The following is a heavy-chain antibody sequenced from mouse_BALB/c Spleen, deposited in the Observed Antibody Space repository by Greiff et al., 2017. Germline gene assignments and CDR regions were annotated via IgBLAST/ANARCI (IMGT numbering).Heavy chain of an antibody. CDR1: GFTFSSYG. V-gene: IGHV5-6-3*01. CDR3: ARVYYEGAY. J-gene: IGHJ3*01. CDR2: INSNGGST. Sequence: DVKLVESGGGLVKPGGSLKFSCAASGFTFSSYGMSWVRQTPDKRLELVATINSNGGSTNYPDSVKGRFTISRDNAKNTLYLQMSRLKSEDTAMYYCARVYYEGAYWGQGTLVTVSA. D-gene: IGHD2-4*01.